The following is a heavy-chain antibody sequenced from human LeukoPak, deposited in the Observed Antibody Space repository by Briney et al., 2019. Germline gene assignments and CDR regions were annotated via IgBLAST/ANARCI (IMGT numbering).Heavy chain of an antibody. V-gene: IGHV3-48*03. D-gene: IGHD2-15*01. J-gene: IGHJ4*02. Sequence: GGSLRLSCAASGFTFSDYEMNWVRQAPGQGLEWVSYISSSGSTIYYADSVKGRFTISRDNSKNTLYLQMNSLGAEDTAVYYCAKPDYSGGSCYRSNYFDYWGQGTLVTVSS. CDR2: ISSSGSTI. CDR3: AKPDYSGGSCYRSNYFDY. CDR1: GFTFSDYE.